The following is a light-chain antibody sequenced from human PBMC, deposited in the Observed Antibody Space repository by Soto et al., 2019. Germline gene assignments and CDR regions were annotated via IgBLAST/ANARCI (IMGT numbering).Light chain of an antibody. Sequence: DIQITQSPATLSASVGDRVTITCRASQGIVRWLAWYQQKPGKAPKLLIYDASSLESGVPSRFSGSGAGTESTLTISSLQPDDFATYYCQHYYGFSRTFGQGTKVDI. CDR2: DAS. CDR1: QGIVRW. J-gene: IGKJ1*01. CDR3: QHYYGFSRT. V-gene: IGKV1-5*01.